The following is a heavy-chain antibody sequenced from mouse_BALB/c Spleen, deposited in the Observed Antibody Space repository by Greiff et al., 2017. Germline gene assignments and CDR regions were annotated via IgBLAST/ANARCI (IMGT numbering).Heavy chain of an antibody. J-gene: IGHJ2*01. V-gene: IGHV1-53*01. Sequence: QVQLQQPGAELVKPGASVKLSCKASGYTFTSYWMHWVKLRPGQGLEWIGRIYPGDGDTNYNGKFKGKATLTADTSSNTAYLQLSSLTSEDTAVYYCARDGNFDYWGQGTTLTVSS. CDR2: IYPGDGDT. CDR1: GYTFTSYW. D-gene: IGHD2-1*01. CDR3: ARDGNFDY.